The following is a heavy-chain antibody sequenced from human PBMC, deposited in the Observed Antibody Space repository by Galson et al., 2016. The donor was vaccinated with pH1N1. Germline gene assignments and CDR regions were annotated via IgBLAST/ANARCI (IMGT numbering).Heavy chain of an antibody. CDR2: MNPADGGS. CDR3: ARRYYFDS. Sequence: SVKVSCKASGYIFTRYYIHWLRQAPGQGLEWMAVMNPADGGSIYNQKFQGRVTLTRATSTSSVYMALTNLRSDDAAVYHCARRYYFDSWGQGTQVTVSS. D-gene: IGHD3-9*01. V-gene: IGHV1-46*01. CDR1: GYIFTRYY. J-gene: IGHJ4*02.